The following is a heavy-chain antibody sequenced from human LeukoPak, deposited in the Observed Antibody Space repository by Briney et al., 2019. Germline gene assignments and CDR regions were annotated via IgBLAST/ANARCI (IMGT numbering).Heavy chain of an antibody. Sequence: GGSLRLSCAASGFTFDDYAMHWVRQAPGKGLEWVSGISWNSGSIGYADSVRGRFTISRDNAKNSLYLQMNSLRAEDTALYYCAKDLIPPITMVDVWGQGTTVTVSS. CDR2: ISWNSGSI. V-gene: IGHV3-9*01. CDR1: GFTFDDYA. J-gene: IGHJ6*02. D-gene: IGHD3-10*01. CDR3: AKDLIPPITMVDV.